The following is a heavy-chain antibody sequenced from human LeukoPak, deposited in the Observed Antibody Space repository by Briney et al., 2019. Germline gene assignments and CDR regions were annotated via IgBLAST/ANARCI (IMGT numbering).Heavy chain of an antibody. J-gene: IGHJ3*02. Sequence: PGGSLTLSCAASAFTFSSYSMNWVRQAPGKGLEWVSSISSSSSNIYYADSVKGRFTISRDNAKNSLYLQMTSLRAEDTAVYYCAREYHDAFDIWGQGTMVTVSS. D-gene: IGHD2-2*01. CDR1: AFTFSSYS. V-gene: IGHV3-21*01. CDR2: ISSSSSNI. CDR3: AREYHDAFDI.